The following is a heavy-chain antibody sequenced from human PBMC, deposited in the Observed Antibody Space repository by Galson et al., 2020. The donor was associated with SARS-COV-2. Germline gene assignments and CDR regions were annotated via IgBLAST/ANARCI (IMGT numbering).Heavy chain of an antibody. CDR1: GFTFSRYE. D-gene: IGHD6-19*01. Sequence: GESLKISCAASGFTFSRYEMNWVRQAPGKGLEWLSYISTSGSTIYYADSVKGRFTISRDNAKNSLYLQMNSLRAEDTAVYYCASRIAVAGTGDYWGQGTLVTVSS. V-gene: IGHV3-48*03. CDR2: ISTSGSTI. J-gene: IGHJ4*02. CDR3: ASRIAVAGTGDY.